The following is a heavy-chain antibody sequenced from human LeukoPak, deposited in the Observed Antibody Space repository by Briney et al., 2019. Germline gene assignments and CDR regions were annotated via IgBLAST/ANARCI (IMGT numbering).Heavy chain of an antibody. Sequence: GRSLRLSCVVSAFTFSGYSMHWVRQAPGKGLEWVAFISHDGSNKYCADSLKGRFTISRDNSKNTLFLQMNSLRPEATAVYYCARVGYDYNWYDAFDIWGQGTMVTVSS. CDR3: ARVGYDYNWYDAFDI. V-gene: IGHV3-30*04. J-gene: IGHJ3*02. D-gene: IGHD1-1*01. CDR1: AFTFSGYS. CDR2: ISHDGSNK.